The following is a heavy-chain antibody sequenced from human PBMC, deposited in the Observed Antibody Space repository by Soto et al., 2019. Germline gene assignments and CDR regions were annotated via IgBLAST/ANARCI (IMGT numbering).Heavy chain of an antibody. V-gene: IGHV3-23*01. Sequence: GGSLRLSCAASGFTFSSYAMTWVRQAPGKGLEWVSTIRASGGSTYYADSVKGRFTISRDNSMNTLFLHMNSLRAEDTAIYYCAKGGCTSTFDYWGLGTLVTVSS. J-gene: IGHJ4*02. CDR1: GFTFSSYA. CDR3: AKGGCTSTFDY. D-gene: IGHD6-19*01. CDR2: IRASGGST.